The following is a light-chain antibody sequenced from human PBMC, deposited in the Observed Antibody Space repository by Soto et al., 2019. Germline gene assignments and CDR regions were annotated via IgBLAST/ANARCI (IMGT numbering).Light chain of an antibody. CDR2: GAS. CDR1: QSVSSN. CDR3: QQYNNWPRT. Sequence: EIVMTQSAATLSVSPGERATLSCRASQSVSSNLAWYQQKPGQDPRLLIYGASNRATGIPARFSGSGSGTEFTLTISSLQSEDFAVYYCQQYNNWPRTFGQGTKVEIK. J-gene: IGKJ1*01. V-gene: IGKV3-15*01.